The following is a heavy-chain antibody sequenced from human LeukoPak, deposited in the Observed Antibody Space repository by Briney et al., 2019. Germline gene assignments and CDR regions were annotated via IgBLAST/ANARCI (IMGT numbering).Heavy chain of an antibody. CDR2: ISAYNGNT. J-gene: IGHJ4*02. V-gene: IGHV1-18*01. D-gene: IGHD6-19*01. Sequence: GASVKVSCKASGYTFTSYGISWVRQAPGQGLEWMGWISAYNGNTNYAQKLQGRVTMTTDTSTSTAYMELRSLRSDDTAVYYCARDRRNSSPYYFDYWGQGTLVTVSS. CDR1: GYTFTSYG. CDR3: ARDRRNSSPYYFDY.